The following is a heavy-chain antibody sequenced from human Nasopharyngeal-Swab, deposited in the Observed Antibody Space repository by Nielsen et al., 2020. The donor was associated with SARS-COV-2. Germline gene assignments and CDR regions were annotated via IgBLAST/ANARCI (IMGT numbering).Heavy chain of an antibody. D-gene: IGHD3-3*01. CDR2: IYHSGST. Sequence: SETLSLTCAVSGGSISSGGYSWSWIRQPPGKGLEWIGYIYHSGSTYYNPSLKSRVTISVDTSKNQFSLKLSSVTAADTAVYYCARFDFWSGYSYYGMDVWGQGTTVTVSS. J-gene: IGHJ6*02. CDR1: GGSISSGGYS. CDR3: ARFDFWSGYSYYGMDV. V-gene: IGHV4-30-2*01.